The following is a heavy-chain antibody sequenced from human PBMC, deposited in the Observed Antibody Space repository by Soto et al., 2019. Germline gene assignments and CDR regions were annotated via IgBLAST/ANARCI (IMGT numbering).Heavy chain of an antibody. J-gene: IGHJ4*02. CDR3: SGFVVPASRNSDFDY. D-gene: IGHD2-15*01. CDR1: GISVSTSDYY. CDR2: IYYSGST. V-gene: IGHV4-39*01. Sequence: PSETLSLTCTVSGISVSTSDYYWGWVRQPPGKGLDWIGNIYYSGSTFYNPSLRSRGTLSVDTSKNQFSLRLNSVTVAYTAVYFCSGFVVPASRNSDFDYWGQGTLVTVSS.